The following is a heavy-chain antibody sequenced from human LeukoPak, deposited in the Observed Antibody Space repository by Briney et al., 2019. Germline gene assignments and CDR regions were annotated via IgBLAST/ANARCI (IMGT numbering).Heavy chain of an antibody. Sequence: SESLSLTCTVSGGSISSGVYYWSWIRQHPGKGLEWIGYIYYSGSTYYNPSLKSRVTISVDTSKNQSSLKLSSVTAADTAVYYCARVGGTRGRIEQQLYPFDYWGQGTLVTVSS. J-gene: IGHJ4*02. V-gene: IGHV4-31*03. D-gene: IGHD6-13*01. CDR1: GGSISSGVYY. CDR3: ARVGGTRGRIEQQLYPFDY. CDR2: IYYSGST.